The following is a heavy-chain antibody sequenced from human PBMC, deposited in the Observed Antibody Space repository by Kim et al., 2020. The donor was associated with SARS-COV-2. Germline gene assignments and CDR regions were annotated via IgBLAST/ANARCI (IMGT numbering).Heavy chain of an antibody. CDR2: ISYDGSNK. CDR3: AREAQAAVAMVRGVYFDY. Sequence: GGSLRLSCAASGFTFSSYGMHWVRQAPGKGLEWVAVISYDGSNKYYADSVKGRFTISRDNSKNTLYLQMNSLRAKDTAVYYCAREAQAAVAMVRGVYFDYWGQGTLVTVSS. V-gene: IGHV3-33*05. J-gene: IGHJ4*02. CDR1: GFTFSSYG. D-gene: IGHD3-10*01.